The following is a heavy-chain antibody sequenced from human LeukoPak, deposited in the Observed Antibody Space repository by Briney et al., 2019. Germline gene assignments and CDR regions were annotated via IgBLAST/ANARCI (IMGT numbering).Heavy chain of an antibody. CDR2: FYYSGST. CDR1: GGSISSYY. D-gene: IGHD6-13*01. Sequence: NPSETLTLTCTVSGGSISSYYWSWIRQPPGKGLEWIGYFYYSGSTKYNPSLKSRVTISVDTSKNQFSLKLSSVTAADTAVYYCARDSNQYSSSWSHWGQGTLVTVSS. CDR3: ARDSNQYSSSWSH. J-gene: IGHJ4*02. V-gene: IGHV4-59*12.